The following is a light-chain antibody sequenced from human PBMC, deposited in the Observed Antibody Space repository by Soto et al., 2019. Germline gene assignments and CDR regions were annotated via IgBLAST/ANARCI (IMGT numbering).Light chain of an antibody. CDR1: QSINFY. J-gene: IGKJ1*01. CDR3: QHYNSYPWT. V-gene: IGKV1-5*03. CDR2: KAS. Sequence: DIQMTQSPSTLSASVGDRVTITCRASQSINFYLAWYQQKPGKAPNLLIYKASSLQPGVPSRFSGSGSGTEFTLTISSLQPDDFATYYCQHYNSYPWTFGQGTKVEIK.